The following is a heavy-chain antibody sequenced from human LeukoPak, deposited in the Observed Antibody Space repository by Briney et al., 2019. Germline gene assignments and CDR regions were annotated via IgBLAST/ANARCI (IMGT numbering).Heavy chain of an antibody. Sequence: GGSLRLSCAASGFTFSSYAMSWVRQAPGKGLEWVANIKQDGSEKYYVDSVKGRFTISRDNAKNSLYLQMNSLRAEDTAVYYCARAGWRGWSFDYWGQGTLVTVSS. CDR3: ARAGWRGWSFDY. CDR1: GFTFSSYA. V-gene: IGHV3-7*01. CDR2: IKQDGSEK. J-gene: IGHJ4*02. D-gene: IGHD6-19*01.